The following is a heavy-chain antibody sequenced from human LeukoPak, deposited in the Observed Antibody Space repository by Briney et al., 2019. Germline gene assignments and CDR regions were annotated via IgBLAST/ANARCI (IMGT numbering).Heavy chain of an antibody. V-gene: IGHV1-69*10. CDR1: GDTFSSYT. CDR3: ARDPPRIVGTTIADP. CDR2: IIPIFGIA. Sequence: SVKVSCKASGDTFSSYTISWVRQAPGRGLEWMGGIIPIFGIANYAQKFQGRVTITADKSTSTAYMELRSLRSEDTAVYYCARDPPRIVGTTIADPWGQGTLVTVSS. D-gene: IGHD2-21*01. J-gene: IGHJ5*02.